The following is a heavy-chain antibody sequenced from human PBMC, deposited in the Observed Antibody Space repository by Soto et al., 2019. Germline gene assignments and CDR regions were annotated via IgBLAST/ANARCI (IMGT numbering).Heavy chain of an antibody. J-gene: IGHJ4*02. CDR1: GGTFSSYT. Sequence: QVQLVQSGAEVKKPGSSVKVSCKASGGTFSSYTISWVRQAPGQGLEWMGRIIPILGIANYAQKFQGRVTITADQSTSTAYMELSSLRSEDTAVYYCARDGGGLYASFDYWGQGTLVTVSS. D-gene: IGHD2-8*01. V-gene: IGHV1-69*08. CDR2: IIPILGIA. CDR3: ARDGGGLYASFDY.